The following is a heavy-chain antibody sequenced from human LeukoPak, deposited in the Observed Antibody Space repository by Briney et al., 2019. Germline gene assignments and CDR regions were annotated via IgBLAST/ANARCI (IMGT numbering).Heavy chain of an antibody. Sequence: GASVKVSFKASGYTISNYAFTWVRQAPGQGLEWMGWISVFNGNTKYAQKLQGRVTMTTDTSTSTAYMELRSLTSDDTAVYYCARDRIGGTYYDYWGQGTLVTVSS. CDR1: GYTISNYA. J-gene: IGHJ4*02. V-gene: IGHV1-18*01. D-gene: IGHD1-26*01. CDR3: ARDRIGGTYYDY. CDR2: ISVFNGNT.